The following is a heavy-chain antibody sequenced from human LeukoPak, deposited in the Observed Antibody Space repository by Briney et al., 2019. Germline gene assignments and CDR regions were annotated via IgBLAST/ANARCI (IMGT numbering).Heavy chain of an antibody. V-gene: IGHV3-7*03. CDR1: GITFSRFW. CDR3: ASGGHLDY. Sequence: PGGSLRLSCAASGITFSRFWMSWVRQAPGKGLQWVANINQDGSEKHYVDSVKGRFTISGDNAENSLYLQMNSLRAEDTAVYYCASGGHLDYWGQGALVTGAS. J-gene: IGHJ4*02. D-gene: IGHD3-16*01. CDR2: INQDGSEK.